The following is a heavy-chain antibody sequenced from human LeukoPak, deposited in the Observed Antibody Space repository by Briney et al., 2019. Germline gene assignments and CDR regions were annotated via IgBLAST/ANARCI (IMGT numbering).Heavy chain of an antibody. Sequence: TSQTLSLTCTVSGGSISSGSYYWSWIRQPAGKGLEWIGRIYTSGSTNYNPSLKSRVTISVDTSKNQFSLKLSSVTAADTAVHYCARTPSGRYYYYMDVWGKGTTVTVSS. CDR3: ARTPSGRYYYYMDV. CDR1: GGSISSGSYY. CDR2: IYTSGST. J-gene: IGHJ6*03. V-gene: IGHV4-61*02. D-gene: IGHD2-15*01.